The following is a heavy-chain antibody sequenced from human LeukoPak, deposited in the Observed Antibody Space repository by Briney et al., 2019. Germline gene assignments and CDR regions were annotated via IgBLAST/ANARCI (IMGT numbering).Heavy chain of an antibody. CDR2: IYVTGT. CDR3: ARHIGGGIEDMDV. Sequence: SETLSLTCTVSGGSIGTYYWSWVRQSPGTGLEWIGYIYVTGTRYNPHLQSRVTISVDRSRNQFFLKMTSVTAADTAVYYCARHIGGGIEDMDVWGRGTKVTVSS. CDR1: GGSIGTYY. V-gene: IGHV4-59*08. D-gene: IGHD3-16*02. J-gene: IGHJ6*03.